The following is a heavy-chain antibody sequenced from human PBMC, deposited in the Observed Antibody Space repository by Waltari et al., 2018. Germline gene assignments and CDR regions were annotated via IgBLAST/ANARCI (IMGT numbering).Heavy chain of an antibody. CDR3: ARAGYYDSSGYYYYYGMDV. CDR2: INHSGST. D-gene: IGHD3-22*01. V-gene: IGHV4-34*01. Sequence: QVQLQQWGAGLLKPSETLSLTCAVYGGSFSGYYWSWIRQPPGKGLEWIGEINHSGSTNYNPSLKSRVTISVDTSKNQFSLKLSSVTAADTAVYYCARAGYYDSSGYYYYYGMDVWGQGTTVTVSS. CDR1: GGSFSGYY. J-gene: IGHJ6*02.